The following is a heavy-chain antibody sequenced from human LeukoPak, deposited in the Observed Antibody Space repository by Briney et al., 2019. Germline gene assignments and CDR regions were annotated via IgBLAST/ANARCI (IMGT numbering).Heavy chain of an antibody. Sequence: SQTLSLTCAVSGGSISSGGYYWSWIRQPPGKGLEWIGEINHSGSTNYNPSLKSRVTISVDTSKNQFSLKLSSVTAADTAVYYCARFKIFGVVRYYYYGMDVWGQGTTVTVSS. D-gene: IGHD3-3*01. J-gene: IGHJ6*02. CDR3: ARFKIFGVVRYYYYGMDV. CDR2: INHSGST. CDR1: GGSISSGGYY. V-gene: IGHV4-30-2*01.